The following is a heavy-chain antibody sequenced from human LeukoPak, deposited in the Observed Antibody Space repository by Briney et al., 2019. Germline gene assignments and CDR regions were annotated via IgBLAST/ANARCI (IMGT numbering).Heavy chain of an antibody. CDR1: GFTVSSNY. CDR3: VKSPSDGLDV. V-gene: IGHV3-66*01. Sequence: GGSLRLSCAASGFTVSSNYMSWVRQAPGKGLEWVSVIYSGGSTYYADSVKGRFTISRDNSKSTLYLQMNSLRAEDTAVYYCVKSPSDGLDVWGQGATVIVSS. J-gene: IGHJ6*02. CDR2: IYSGGST.